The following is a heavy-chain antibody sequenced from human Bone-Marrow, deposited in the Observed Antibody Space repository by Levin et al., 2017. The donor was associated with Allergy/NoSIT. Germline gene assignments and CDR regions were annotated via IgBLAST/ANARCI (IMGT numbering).Heavy chain of an antibody. CDR3: AKEWRLITLIRGIDD. V-gene: IGHV3-23*01. J-gene: IGHJ4*02. CDR1: GFTFGLYA. D-gene: IGHD3-10*01. CDR2: ISGNAEDT. Sequence: GGSLRLSCAASGFTFGLYAMTWVRQAPGKGLEWVSAISGNAEDTYYADSVKGRFTISRDNFKNTLFLHMKSLRADDTAMYYCAKEWRLITLIRGIDDWGQGTLVTVSS.